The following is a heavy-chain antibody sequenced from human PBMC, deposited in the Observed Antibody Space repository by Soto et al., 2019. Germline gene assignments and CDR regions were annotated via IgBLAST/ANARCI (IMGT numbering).Heavy chain of an antibody. J-gene: IGHJ4*02. CDR2: IWYDGSNK. Sequence: GGPLRLSCAASGFTFSSYGMHWVRQAPGKGLEWVAVIWYDGSNKYYADSVKGRFTISRDNSKNTLYLQMNSLRAEDTAVYYCARSSDYDSSGYLDYWGQGTLVTVS. D-gene: IGHD3-22*01. CDR3: ARSSDYDSSGYLDY. CDR1: GFTFSSYG. V-gene: IGHV3-33*08.